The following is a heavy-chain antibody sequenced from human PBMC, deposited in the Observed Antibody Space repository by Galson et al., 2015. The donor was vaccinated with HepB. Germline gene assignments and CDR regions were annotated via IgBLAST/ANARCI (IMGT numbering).Heavy chain of an antibody. CDR3: TRDEFAVRGVIITPPKFDY. V-gene: IGHV3-30*04. CDR1: AFTFSSYA. D-gene: IGHD3-10*01. CDR2: TSYDGSNK. J-gene: IGHJ4*02. Sequence: SLRLSCAASAFTFSSYAMHWVRQAPGKGLEWVAVTSYDGSNKYYADSVKGRFTISRDNSKNTLYLQMNSLRAEDTAIYYCTRDEFAVRGVIITPPKFDYWGQGTLVTVSS.